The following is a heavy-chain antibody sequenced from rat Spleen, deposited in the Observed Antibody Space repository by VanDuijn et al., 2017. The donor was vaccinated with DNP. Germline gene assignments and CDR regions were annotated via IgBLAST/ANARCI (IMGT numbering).Heavy chain of an antibody. V-gene: IGHV5S13*01. Sequence: EVQLVESGGGLVQPGRSLKLSCTASGFTFRNYDMAWVRQAPTKGLEWVATINTGGGTTYYRDSVKGRFTVSRDTAKNTLYLQMDSLRSEDTATYYCTTTQYYDGWFPFDYWGQGVMVTVSS. D-gene: IGHD1-12*02. CDR2: INTGGGTT. CDR3: TTTQYYDGWFPFDY. J-gene: IGHJ2*01. CDR1: GFTFRNYD.